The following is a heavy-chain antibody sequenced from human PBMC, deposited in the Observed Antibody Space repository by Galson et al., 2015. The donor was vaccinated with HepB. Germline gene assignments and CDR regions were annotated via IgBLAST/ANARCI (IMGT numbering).Heavy chain of an antibody. J-gene: IGHJ4*02. CDR3: GKEGGGDDSGYYYRPKLVDY. CDR1: GFTFRSYD. V-gene: IGHV3-30*18. CDR2: ISYDGTNK. Sequence: SLRLSCAASGFTFRSYDMHWVRQAPGKGLEWVAVISYDGTNKYYADSVKGRFTISRDNPKNTLFLQMNSLRTEDTAVYFCGKEGGGDDSGYYYRPKLVDYWGQGTLVTVSS. D-gene: IGHD3-22*01.